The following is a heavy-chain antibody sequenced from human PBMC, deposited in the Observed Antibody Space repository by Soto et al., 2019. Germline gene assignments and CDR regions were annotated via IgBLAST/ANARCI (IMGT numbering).Heavy chain of an antibody. D-gene: IGHD3-22*01. Sequence: PGGSLSLSWAGSGFTVSSYAMSWFRPAPGKGLELVSGISGSGGKTYYAESVKGRFTISKDNSKNTLYLQMNSLRAEDTAVYYCAKLVPYYYDSSRPLIDGYFQHWGQGTLVTVSS. J-gene: IGHJ1*01. CDR3: AKLVPYYYDSSRPLIDGYFQH. CDR1: GFTVSSYA. CDR2: ISGSGGKT. V-gene: IGHV3-23*01.